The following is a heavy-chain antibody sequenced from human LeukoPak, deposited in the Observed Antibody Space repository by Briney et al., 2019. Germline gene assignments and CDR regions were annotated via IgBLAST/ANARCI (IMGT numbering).Heavy chain of an antibody. J-gene: IGHJ4*02. D-gene: IGHD6-19*01. V-gene: IGHV3-33*01. Sequence: GGSLRLSCAASGFTFSSYGMHWVRQAPGKGLEWVAVIWYDGSNKYYADSVKGRFTISRDNSKNTLYLQMNSLRAEDTAVYYCARDLEYSSGWYGGDIDYWGQGTLVTVSS. CDR1: GFTFSSYG. CDR3: ARDLEYSSGWYGGDIDY. CDR2: IWYDGSNK.